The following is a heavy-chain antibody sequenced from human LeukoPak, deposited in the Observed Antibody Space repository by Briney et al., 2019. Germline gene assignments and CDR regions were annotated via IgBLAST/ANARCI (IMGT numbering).Heavy chain of an antibody. CDR2: ISFYNGNT. Sequence: ASVKVSCKASGYTLTSHGISWVRQAPGQGLEWMGWISFYNGNTNYAQKLQGRMTMTTDTSTSTAYMELRRLRSDDTAVYYRARDQAPRGIDYWGQGTLVTVSS. D-gene: IGHD3-10*01. CDR3: ARDQAPRGIDY. J-gene: IGHJ4*02. CDR1: GYTLTSHG. V-gene: IGHV1-18*01.